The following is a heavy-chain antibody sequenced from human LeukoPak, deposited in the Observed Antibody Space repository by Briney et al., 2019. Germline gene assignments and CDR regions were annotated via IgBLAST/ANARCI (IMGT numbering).Heavy chain of an antibody. CDR3: ARDGVPPYYYGSGSYYLSY. V-gene: IGHV3-11*04. Sequence: PGGSLRLSCAASGFTFSDYYMSWIRQAPGKGLEWASYISRSGTTIYYADSVKGRFTISRDSAKSSLYLQMNSLRAEDTAVYYCARDGVPPYYYGSGSYYLSYWGQGTLVTVSS. D-gene: IGHD3-10*01. CDR2: ISRSGTTI. J-gene: IGHJ4*02. CDR1: GFTFSDYY.